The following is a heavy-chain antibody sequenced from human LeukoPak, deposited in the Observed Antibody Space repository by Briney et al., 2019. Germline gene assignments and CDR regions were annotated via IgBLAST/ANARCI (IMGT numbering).Heavy chain of an antibody. Sequence: ASVKVSCKASGYTFSGYYMHWVRQAPGQGLEWMGWINPKSGGTNYAQKCQGRVTMTRDKSISTAYMELSRLRFDDTAVYYCASGSSFDSSGRGFDYWGQGTLVTVSS. V-gene: IGHV1-2*02. J-gene: IGHJ4*02. CDR2: INPKSGGT. D-gene: IGHD3-22*01. CDR1: GYTFSGYY. CDR3: ASGSSFDSSGRGFDY.